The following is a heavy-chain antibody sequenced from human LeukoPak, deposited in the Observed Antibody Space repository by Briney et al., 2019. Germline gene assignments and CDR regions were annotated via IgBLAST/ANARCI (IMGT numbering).Heavy chain of an antibody. CDR3: ARDPDYGDPY. V-gene: IGHV3-11*01. J-gene: IGHJ4*02. CDR2: ITSSGTTR. D-gene: IGHD4-17*01. CDR1: GFTLTDHY. Sequence: GGSLRFSCTVSGFTLTDHYMSWFRQSPGRGLEWISWITSSGTTRDYADSVKGRFTISRDNTKNSVYLQMTSLRPDDTAVYYCARDPDYGDPYWGQGTLVTVSS.